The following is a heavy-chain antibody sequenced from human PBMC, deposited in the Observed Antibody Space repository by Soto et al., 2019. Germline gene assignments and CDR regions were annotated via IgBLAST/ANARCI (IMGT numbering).Heavy chain of an antibody. CDR1: GFTFSNYX. V-gene: IGHV3-7*01. CDR2: IKQDGSEK. J-gene: IGHJ6*02. CDR3: XXXXXXXXXXXXXXXDV. Sequence: EVQLVESGGGLVQPGGSLRLSCAASGFTFSNYXXXXXXXXXXXXXXXXXNIKQDGSEKYYGDSVKGRFTISRDNXXXXXXXXXXXXXXXXXXXXXXXXXXXXXXXXXXXXXDVWGQGTTVTVSS.